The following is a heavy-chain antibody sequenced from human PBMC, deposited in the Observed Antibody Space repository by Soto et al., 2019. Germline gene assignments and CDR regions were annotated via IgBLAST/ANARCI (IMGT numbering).Heavy chain of an antibody. Sequence: AGGSLRLSCAASGFTFSSYEMNWVRQAPGKGLEWVSYISSSGSTIYYADSVKGRFTISRDNAKNSLYLQMNSLRAEDTAVYYCARDSDDSSGYYYVGMDVWGQGTTVTVSS. D-gene: IGHD3-22*01. CDR2: ISSSGSTI. CDR1: GFTFSSYE. J-gene: IGHJ6*02. CDR3: ARDSDDSSGYYYVGMDV. V-gene: IGHV3-48*03.